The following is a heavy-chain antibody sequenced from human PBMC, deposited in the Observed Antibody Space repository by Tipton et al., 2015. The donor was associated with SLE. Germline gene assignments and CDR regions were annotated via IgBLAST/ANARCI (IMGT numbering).Heavy chain of an antibody. CDR3: ARDSSGGYNWFDP. J-gene: IGHJ5*02. Sequence: SLRLSCEVSGFTFSNYAMSWVRQAPGKGLEWVSGISAGGGGTYYADSVRGRMTISRDSSKNTLYLQLNSLRAEDTALYYCARDSSGGYNWFDPWGQGTLVTVSS. D-gene: IGHD3-22*01. CDR2: ISAGGGGT. CDR1: GFTFSNYA. V-gene: IGHV3-23*01.